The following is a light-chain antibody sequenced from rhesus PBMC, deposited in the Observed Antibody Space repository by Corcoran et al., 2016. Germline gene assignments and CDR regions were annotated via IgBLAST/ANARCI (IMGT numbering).Light chain of an antibody. Sequence: QAVVTQEPSMTVSPGGTVTLTCGSSTGAVTRGNYPNWFQQKPGQVPRGLIYNTNSKHSWTPARFSGSLAGGKAALTLSGAQPEDEAEYYCLLYYSGAYIFGAGTRLTVL. J-gene: IGLJ1*01. CDR3: LLYYSGAYI. CDR2: NTN. CDR1: TGAVTRGNY. V-gene: IGLV7-76*01.